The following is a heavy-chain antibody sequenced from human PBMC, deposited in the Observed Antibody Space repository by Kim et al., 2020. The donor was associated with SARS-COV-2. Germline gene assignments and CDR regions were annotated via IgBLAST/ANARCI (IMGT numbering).Heavy chain of an antibody. J-gene: IGHJ6*02. Sequence: DSVKGRFTISRDNAKNSLYLQMNSLRAEDTAVYYCARDEVSDDYYYGMDVWGQGTTVTVSS. CDR3: ARDEVSDDYYYGMDV. V-gene: IGHV3-7*01.